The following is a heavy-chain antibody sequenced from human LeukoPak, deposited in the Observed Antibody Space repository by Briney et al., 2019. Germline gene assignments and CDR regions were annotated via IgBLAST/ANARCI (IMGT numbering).Heavy chain of an antibody. D-gene: IGHD3-10*01. CDR1: GYTFTSYD. Sequence: GVSVKVSCKASGYTFTSYDINWVRQATGQGLEWMGWMNPNSGNTGYAQKFQGRVTMTRNTSISTAYMELSSLRSEDTAVYYCARDPDYYGSGPPDVWGKGTTVTVSS. V-gene: IGHV1-8*01. CDR2: MNPNSGNT. CDR3: ARDPDYYGSGPPDV. J-gene: IGHJ6*04.